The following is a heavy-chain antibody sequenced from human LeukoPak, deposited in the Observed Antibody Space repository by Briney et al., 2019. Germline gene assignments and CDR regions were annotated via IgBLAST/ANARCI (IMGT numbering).Heavy chain of an antibody. CDR3: GRVIAGAIDY. CDR1: GFTFSGHS. J-gene: IGHJ4*02. Sequence: PGGSLRLSCAASGFTFSGHSMTWVRQAPGKGLEWVANINLDGSERFYVDFVKGRFTISRENADNSMYLQMNSLRDEDTAVYYCGRVIAGAIDYWGQGTLVTVSS. V-gene: IGHV3-7*01. CDR2: INLDGSER. D-gene: IGHD6-13*01.